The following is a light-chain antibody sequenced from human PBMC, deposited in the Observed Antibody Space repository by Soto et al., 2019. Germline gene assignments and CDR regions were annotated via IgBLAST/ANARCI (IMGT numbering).Light chain of an antibody. V-gene: IGKV3-20*01. Sequence: ECLLSQSRGTLALSPGERATVSCRASQTVRNNYLAWYQQKPGQAPRLLIYDASSRATGIPDRFSGGGSGTDFTLTISRLEPEDFAVYYCQQFSSYPLTFGGGTKVDIK. J-gene: IGKJ4*01. CDR2: DAS. CDR1: QTVRNNY. CDR3: QQFSSYPLT.